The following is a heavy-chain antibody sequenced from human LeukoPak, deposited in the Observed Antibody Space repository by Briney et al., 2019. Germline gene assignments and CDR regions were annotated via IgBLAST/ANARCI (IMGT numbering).Heavy chain of an antibody. CDR3: ASVATVTTGYDAFDI. J-gene: IGHJ3*02. V-gene: IGHV1-69*05. D-gene: IGHD4-17*01. CDR1: GGTFSSYA. CDR2: IIPIFGTA. Sequence: GSSVKVSCKASGGTFSSYAISWVRQAPGQGLVWMGGIIPIFGTANYAQKFQGRVTITTDESTSTAYMELSSLRSEDTAVYYCASVATVTTGYDAFDIWGQGTMVTVSS.